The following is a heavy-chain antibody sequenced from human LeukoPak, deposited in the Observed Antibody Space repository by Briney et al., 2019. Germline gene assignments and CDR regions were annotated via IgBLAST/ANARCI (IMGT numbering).Heavy chain of an antibody. Sequence: GGSLRLSCAASGFTFSSYAMSWVRQAPGKGLEWVSAISGSGGSTYYADSVKGRFTISRDNSKNTLYLQMNSLRAEDTAVYYCAKDQRGIAAAGPGNWFDPWGQGTLVTVSS. V-gene: IGHV3-23*01. CDR1: GFTFSSYA. CDR2: ISGSGGST. J-gene: IGHJ5*02. D-gene: IGHD6-13*01. CDR3: AKDQRGIAAAGPGNWFDP.